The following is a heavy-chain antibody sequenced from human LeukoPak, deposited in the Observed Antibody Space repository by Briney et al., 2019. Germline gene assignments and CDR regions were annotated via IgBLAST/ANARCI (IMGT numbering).Heavy chain of an antibody. D-gene: IGHD1-26*01. CDR3: ARDRYGSGSYSPYYYYYMDV. J-gene: IGHJ6*03. CDR1: GFTFSSYW. CDR2: INSDGSST. V-gene: IGHV3-74*01. Sequence: GGPLRLSCAASGFTFSSYWMHWVRHAPGKGLVWVSRINSDGSSTSYADSVKGRFTISRDNAKNTLYLQMNSLRAEDTAVYYCARDRYGSGSYSPYYYYYMDVWGKGTTVTVSS.